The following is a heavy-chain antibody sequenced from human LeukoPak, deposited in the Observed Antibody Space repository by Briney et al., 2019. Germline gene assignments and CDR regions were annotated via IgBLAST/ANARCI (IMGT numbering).Heavy chain of an antibody. CDR3: AKSNGYGLVDI. J-gene: IGHJ3*02. V-gene: IGHV4-38-2*02. D-gene: IGHD3-10*01. CDR1: GYSISSGYC. Sequence: SETLSLTCTVFGYSISSGYCWGWIRQPPGKGLERIGNIFYSGSTYYSPSLKSRVTISLDTSRNQFSLKLNSVTAADTAVYYCAKSNGYGLVDIWGQGTMVTVSS. CDR2: IFYSGST.